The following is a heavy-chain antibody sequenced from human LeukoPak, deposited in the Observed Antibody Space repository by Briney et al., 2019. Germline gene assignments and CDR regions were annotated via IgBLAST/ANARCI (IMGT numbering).Heavy chain of an antibody. J-gene: IGHJ5*02. Sequence: SETLSLTCTVSGGSISYYYWTWIRQSPGKGLEWIGQLYYTGSTYYNPSLKRRVTISVDTSRNQFSLTLTSVTAADTAVYHCARGGTYNDILSFDPWGQGTLVTVSS. CDR1: GGSISYYY. CDR3: ARGGTYNDILSFDP. V-gene: IGHV4-59*01. CDR2: LYYTGST. D-gene: IGHD3-9*01.